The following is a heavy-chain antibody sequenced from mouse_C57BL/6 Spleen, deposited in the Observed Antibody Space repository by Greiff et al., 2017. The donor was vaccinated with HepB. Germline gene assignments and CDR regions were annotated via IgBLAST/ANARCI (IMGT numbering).Heavy chain of an antibody. CDR3: ARHPRHYYGSSSYWYFDV. J-gene: IGHJ1*03. CDR1: GYTFTEYT. CDR2: FYPGSGSI. D-gene: IGHD1-1*01. V-gene: IGHV1-62-2*01. Sequence: VQGVESGAELVKPGASVKLSCKASGYTFTEYTIHWVKQRSGQGLEWIGWFYPGSGSIKYNEKFKDKATLTADKSSSTVYMELSRLTSEDSAVYFCARHPRHYYGSSSYWYFDVWGTGTTVTVSS.